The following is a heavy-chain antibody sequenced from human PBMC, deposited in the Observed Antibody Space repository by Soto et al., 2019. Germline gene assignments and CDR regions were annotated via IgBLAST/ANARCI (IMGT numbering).Heavy chain of an antibody. V-gene: IGHV1-2*02. CDR3: ARVGIAVAGTNWFDP. D-gene: IGHD6-19*01. CDR1: GYTFTGYY. J-gene: IGHJ5*02. CDR2: INPNSGGT. Sequence: GASVKVSCKASGYTFTGYYMHWVRQAPGQGLEWMGWINPNSGGTNYAQKFQGRVTMTRDTSISTAYMELSRLRSDDTAVYYCARVGIAVAGTNWFDPWGQGTLVTVSS.